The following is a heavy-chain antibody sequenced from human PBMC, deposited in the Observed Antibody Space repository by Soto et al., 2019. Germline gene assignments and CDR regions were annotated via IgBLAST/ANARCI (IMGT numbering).Heavy chain of an antibody. J-gene: IGHJ6*03. V-gene: IGHV4-59*01. D-gene: IGHD3-3*01. CDR2: IYYSGST. CDR1: GGSISSYY. CDR3: ASLPTAGPYYDFWSGPPRYYYYMDV. Sequence: SETLSLTCTVSGGSISSYYWSWIRQPPGKGLEWIGYIYYSGSTNYNPSLKSRVTISVDTSKNQFSLKLSSVTAADTAVYYCASLPTAGPYYDFWSGPPRYYYYMDVWGKGTTVTVSS.